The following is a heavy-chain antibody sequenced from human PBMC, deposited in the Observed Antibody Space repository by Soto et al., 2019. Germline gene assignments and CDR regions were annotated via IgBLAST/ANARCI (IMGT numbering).Heavy chain of an antibody. J-gene: IGHJ4*02. CDR3: AKMMRNYYDSSGYRNFDY. V-gene: IGHV3-23*01. CDR2: ISGSGGST. D-gene: IGHD3-22*01. CDR1: GFHFSTCA. Sequence: LSLTCAASGFHFSTCAMSWVRQAPGKGLEWVSVISGSGGSTYYADSVKGRFTISRDNSKNTLYLQMNSLRAEDTAVYYCAKMMRNYYDSSGYRNFDYWGQGTLVTVSS.